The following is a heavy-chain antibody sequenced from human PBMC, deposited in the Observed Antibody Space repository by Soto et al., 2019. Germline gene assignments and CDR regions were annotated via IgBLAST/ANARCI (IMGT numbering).Heavy chain of an antibody. V-gene: IGHV2-70*11. D-gene: IGHD3-3*01. CDR3: ARDFVALYYYYYGMDV. Sequence: SGPTLVNPTQTLTLTCTFSGFSLSTSGMCVSWIRQPPGKALEWLARIDWDDDKYYSTSLKTRLTISKDTSKNQVVLTMTNMDPVDTATYYCARDFVALYYYYYGMDVWGQGTTVPVSS. CDR1: GFSLSTSGMC. CDR2: IDWDDDK. J-gene: IGHJ6*02.